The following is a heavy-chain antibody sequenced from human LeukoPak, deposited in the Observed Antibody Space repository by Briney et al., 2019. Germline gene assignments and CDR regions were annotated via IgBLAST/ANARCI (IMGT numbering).Heavy chain of an antibody. CDR1: GFTFSNYA. J-gene: IGHJ4*02. Sequence: GGSLRLSCAASGFTFSNYAMSWVRQAPGKGLECVSAISDSGDKTDYADSVRGRFTIYRDNSKDTLYLQMNSLGAADTAVYYCARLSDIAAAGTFDYWGQGTLVTVSS. D-gene: IGHD6-13*01. CDR3: ARLSDIAAAGTFDY. V-gene: IGHV3-23*01. CDR2: ISDSGDKT.